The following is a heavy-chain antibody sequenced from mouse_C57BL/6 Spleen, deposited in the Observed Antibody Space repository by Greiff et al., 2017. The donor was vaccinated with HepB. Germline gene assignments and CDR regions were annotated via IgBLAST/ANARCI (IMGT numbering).Heavy chain of an antibody. D-gene: IGHD2-1*01. J-gene: IGHJ3*01. V-gene: IGHV1-84*01. CDR3: ARRGYYGNYDGFAY. CDR2: FYPGSGNT. CDR1: GYTFTDYY. Sequence: LMESGPELVKPGASVKISCKASGYTFTDYYINWVKQRPGQGLEWIGWFYPGSGNTKYNGKFKGKATLTVDTSSSTAYMQLSSLTSEDSAVYFCARRGYYGNYDGFAYWGQGTLVTVSA.